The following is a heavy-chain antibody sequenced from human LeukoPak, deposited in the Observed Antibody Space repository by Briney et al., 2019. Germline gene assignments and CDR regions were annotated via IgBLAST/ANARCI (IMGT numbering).Heavy chain of an antibody. CDR1: GYTFTSYD. J-gene: IGHJ6*03. Sequence: ASVKVSCKASGYTFTSYDINWVRQATGQGLEWMGWVNPNSGNTGYAQKFQGRVTMTRNTSVSTAYMELSSLRSEDTAVYYCARGRSSSSLDYYYYMDVRGKGTTVTVSS. CDR3: ARGRSSSSLDYYYYMDV. CDR2: VNPNSGNT. D-gene: IGHD6-6*01. V-gene: IGHV1-8*01.